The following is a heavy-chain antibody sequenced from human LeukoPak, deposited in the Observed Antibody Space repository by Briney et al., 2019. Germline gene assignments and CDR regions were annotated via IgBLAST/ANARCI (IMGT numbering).Heavy chain of an antibody. D-gene: IGHD3-16*01. Sequence: ASVKVSCKAFGYTITGYYIHWVRQAPGQGLEWMAWINPNSGATNYAQRFQGRVTVTRDTSISTAYMELSSLESDDTAVYYCVRDLMTTQTWDFDYWGQGTLVSVSS. CDR2: INPNSGAT. V-gene: IGHV1-2*02. CDR1: GYTITGYY. J-gene: IGHJ4*02. CDR3: VRDLMTTQTWDFDY.